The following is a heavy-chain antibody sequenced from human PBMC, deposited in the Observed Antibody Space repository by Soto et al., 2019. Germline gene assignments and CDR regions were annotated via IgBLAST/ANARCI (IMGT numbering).Heavy chain of an antibody. Sequence: GASVKVCCKASGYTFTGYYMHWVRQAPGQGLEWMGWINPNSGGTNYAQKFQGWVTMTRDTSISTAYMELSRLRSDDTAVYYCARGTEGTSCYGGLCSYYYYMDVWGKGTTVTVSS. CDR1: GYTFTGYY. V-gene: IGHV1-2*04. CDR2: INPNSGGT. CDR3: ARGTEGTSCYGGLCSYYYYMDV. J-gene: IGHJ6*03. D-gene: IGHD2-2*01.